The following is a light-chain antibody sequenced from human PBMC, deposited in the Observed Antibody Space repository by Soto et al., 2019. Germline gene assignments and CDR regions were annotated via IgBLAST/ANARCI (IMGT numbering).Light chain of an antibody. J-gene: IGLJ1*01. Sequence: QSVLTQPASVSGSPGQSITISCTGTSSDIGGYDYVSWYQQHPDKTPKLMIYEVTNRPSGVSNRFSGSKSGNTASLTISGLQAEDEADYYCSSHTSGRTRVFGTGTKVTV. CDR1: SSDIGGYDY. CDR3: SSHTSGRTRV. V-gene: IGLV2-14*01. CDR2: EVT.